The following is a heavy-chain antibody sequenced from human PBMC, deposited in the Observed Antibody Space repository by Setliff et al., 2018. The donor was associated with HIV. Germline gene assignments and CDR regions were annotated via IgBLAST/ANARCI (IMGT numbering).Heavy chain of an antibody. CDR2: IIPIFGTA. V-gene: IGHV1-69*13. D-gene: IGHD3-10*01. CDR1: GGTFSSYA. J-gene: IGHJ3*02. Sequence: VKVSCKASGGTFSSYAISWVRQAPGQGLEWMGGIIPIFGTANHAQKFQGRVTITTDESTSTAYMELSSLRSEDTAVYYCASPGPNYDGSAFDIWGQGTMVTVSS. CDR3: ASPGPNYDGSAFDI.